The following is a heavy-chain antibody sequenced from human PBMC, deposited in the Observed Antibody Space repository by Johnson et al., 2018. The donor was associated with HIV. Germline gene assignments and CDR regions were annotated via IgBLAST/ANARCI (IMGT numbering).Heavy chain of an antibody. CDR2: ISYDGSDN. CDR1: GFTFSSYG. V-gene: IGHV3-30*18. CDR3: AKGPQGIATPDAFDI. Sequence: QVQLVESGGGVVQPGRSLRLSCAASGFTFSSYGMHWVRQAPGKGLEWAAVISYDGSDNYYADSVKRLFTISRDNSKYTLYLQMNRLRAEDTAVYYYAKGPQGIATPDAFDIWGQGTMVTVSS. D-gene: IGHD2-21*01. J-gene: IGHJ3*02.